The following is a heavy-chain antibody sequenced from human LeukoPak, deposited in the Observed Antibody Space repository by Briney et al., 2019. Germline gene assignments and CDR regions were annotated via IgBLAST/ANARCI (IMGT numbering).Heavy chain of an antibody. CDR3: TRDESSRDDTGGYHY. J-gene: IGHJ4*02. CDR1: GASVTSHH. Sequence: SETLSLTYAVSGASVTSHHWAWIRQPAGKGLEWDGRVHFSGSTNYNPSLRSRVAISLDKSKNELSLTLKSVSAADTAVYYCTRDESSRDDTGGYHYWGRGVLVTVSS. V-gene: IGHV4-4*07. D-gene: IGHD2-8*02. CDR2: VHFSGST.